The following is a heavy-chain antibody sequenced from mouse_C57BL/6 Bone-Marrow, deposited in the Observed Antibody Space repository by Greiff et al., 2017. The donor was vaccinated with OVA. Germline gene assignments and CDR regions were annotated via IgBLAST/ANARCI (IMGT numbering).Heavy chain of an antibody. J-gene: IGHJ1*03. CDR3: ARRSDYYGNWYFDV. V-gene: IGHV4-1*01. Sequence: TASGIDFSRYWMSWVRRAPGKGLEWIGEINPDSSTINYAPSLKDKFIISRDNAKNTLYLQMSKVRSEDTALYYCARRSDYYGNWYFDVWGTGTTVTVSS. CDR1: GIDFSRYW. CDR2: INPDSSTI. D-gene: IGHD1-1*01.